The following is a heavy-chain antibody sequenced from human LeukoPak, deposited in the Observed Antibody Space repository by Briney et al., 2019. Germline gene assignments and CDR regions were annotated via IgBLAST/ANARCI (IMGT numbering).Heavy chain of an antibody. V-gene: IGHV4-59*01. Sequence: NPSETLSLTCTVSGGSISSYYWSWIRQPPGKGLEWIGYIYYSGSTNYNPSLKSRVTISVDTSKNQFSLKLSSVTAADTAVYYCAAERHCSSTSCYRFDYWGQGTLVTVSS. J-gene: IGHJ4*02. D-gene: IGHD2-2*01. CDR3: AAERHCSSTSCYRFDY. CDR2: IYYSGST. CDR1: GGSISSYY.